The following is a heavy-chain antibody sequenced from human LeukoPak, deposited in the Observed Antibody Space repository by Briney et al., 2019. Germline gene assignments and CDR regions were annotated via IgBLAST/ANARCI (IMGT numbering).Heavy chain of an antibody. CDR1: GFIFSSYW. CDR2: INTDGSST. V-gene: IGHV3-74*01. J-gene: IGHJ4*02. D-gene: IGHD5-24*01. Sequence: GGCLRLSCAASGFIFSSYWMHWVRQDPGKGLVWVSRINTDGSSTTYADSVKGRFTFSRDNAKNTLYLQMNSLRAEDTALYYCARDRGDGSTSFDYWGQGTLVTVSS. CDR3: ARDRGDGSTSFDY.